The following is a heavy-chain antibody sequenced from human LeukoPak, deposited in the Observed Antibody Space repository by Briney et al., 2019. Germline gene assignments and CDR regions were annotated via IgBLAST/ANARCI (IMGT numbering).Heavy chain of an antibody. Sequence: ASVKVSCKASVYTFIDYYIHAVRQAPGQGLEWMGIINPRGGSTTYAQNFQGRVTMTRDTFTSPLYMELGGPTYEYSAVYYHSRKRTDGCFSYYFDYWGQGTLVTVSS. CDR3: SRKRTDGCFSYYFDY. CDR2: INPRGGST. J-gene: IGHJ4*02. D-gene: IGHD5-24*01. V-gene: IGHV1-46*01. CDR1: VYTFIDYY.